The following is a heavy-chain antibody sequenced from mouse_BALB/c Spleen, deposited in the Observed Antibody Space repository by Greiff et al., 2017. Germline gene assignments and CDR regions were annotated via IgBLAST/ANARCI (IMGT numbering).Heavy chain of an antibody. J-gene: IGHJ4*01. V-gene: IGHV3-2*02. CDR1: GYSITSDYA. CDR2: ISYSGST. D-gene: IGHD2-14*01. Sequence: EVKLMESGPGLAKPSQSLTLTCTVTGYSITSDYAWYWIRQFPGNKLEWMGYISYSGSTSYNPYLKSRISITRDTSKNQFFLQLNSVTTEDTATYYCARSYARYAMDYWGQGTSVTVSS. CDR3: ARSYARYAMDY.